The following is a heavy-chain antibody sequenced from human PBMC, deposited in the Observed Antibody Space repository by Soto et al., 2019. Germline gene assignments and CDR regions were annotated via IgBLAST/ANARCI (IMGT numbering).Heavy chain of an antibody. CDR3: ARSLIAAAGTLSPGYNWFDP. CDR2: IYSGGST. D-gene: IGHD6-13*01. V-gene: IGHV3-66*01. Sequence: EVQLVESGGGLVQPGGSLRLSCAASGFTVSSNYMSWVRQAPGKGLEWVSVIYSGGSTYYSDSVKGRFTISRDNSKNTVYLQMNGLRDEDTAVYYCARSLIAAAGTLSPGYNWFDPWGQGTLVTVSS. J-gene: IGHJ5*02. CDR1: GFTVSSNY.